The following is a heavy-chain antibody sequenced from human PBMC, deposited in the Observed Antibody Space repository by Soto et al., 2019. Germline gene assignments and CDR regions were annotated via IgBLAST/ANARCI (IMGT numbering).Heavy chain of an antibody. Sequence: PGGSLRLSCAASGFTFSSYGMHWVRQAPGKGLEWVAVIWYDGSNKYYADSVKGRFTISRDNSKNTLYLQMNSLRAEDTAVYYCARDSIVEQWLTSSLDLDYWGQGTLVTVSS. CDR3: ARDSIVEQWLTSSLDLDY. CDR2: IWYDGSNK. CDR1: GFTFSSYG. V-gene: IGHV3-33*01. J-gene: IGHJ4*02. D-gene: IGHD6-19*01.